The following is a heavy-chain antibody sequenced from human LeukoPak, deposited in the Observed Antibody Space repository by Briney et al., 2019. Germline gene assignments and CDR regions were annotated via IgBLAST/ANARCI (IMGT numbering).Heavy chain of an antibody. V-gene: IGHV4-39*07. CDR3: ARVRRSIVGATMGTHFDY. Sequence: PSETLSLTCTVSGGSISSSNDYWGWIRQPPGKGLEWIGSIYYSGSTYYNPSLKSRLTISFDTSKTQFSLRLSSVTAADTAVYYCARVRRSIVGATMGTHFDYWGQGTLVTVSS. CDR1: GGSISSSNDY. CDR2: IYYSGST. J-gene: IGHJ4*02. D-gene: IGHD1-26*01.